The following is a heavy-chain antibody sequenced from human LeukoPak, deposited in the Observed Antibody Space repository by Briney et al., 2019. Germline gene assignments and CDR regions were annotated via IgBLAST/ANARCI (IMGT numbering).Heavy chain of an antibody. V-gene: IGHV4-39*07. CDR3: ARVVVAATTFDY. CDR1: GGSISSGDYY. J-gene: IGHJ4*02. CDR2: IYYSGST. Sequence: PSETLSLTCTVSGGSISSGDYYWSWIRQPPGKGLEWIGSIYYSGSTYYNPSLKSRVTISVDTSKNQFSLKLSSVTAADTAVYYCARVVVAATTFDYWGQGTLVTVSS. D-gene: IGHD2-15*01.